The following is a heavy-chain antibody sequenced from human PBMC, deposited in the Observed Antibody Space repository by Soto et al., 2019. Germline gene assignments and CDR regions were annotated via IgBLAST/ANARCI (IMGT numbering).Heavy chain of an antibody. CDR1: GYSFTNYW. D-gene: IGHD4-17*01. V-gene: IGHV5-51*01. Sequence: PGEALKISWKGSGYSFTNYWIGWVRQMPEKGLEWMGIIYPGDSDTTYSPSFQGQVTISVDKSISTAYLQWSSLKASDTAMYSFARHSDGERYFAYWGRGPLVAASS. CDR3: ARHSDGERYFAY. J-gene: IGHJ4*02. CDR2: IYPGDSDT.